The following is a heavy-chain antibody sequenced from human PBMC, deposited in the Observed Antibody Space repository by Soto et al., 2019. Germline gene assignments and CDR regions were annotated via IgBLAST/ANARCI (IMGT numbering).Heavy chain of an antibody. V-gene: IGHV3-74*01. Sequence: PGGSLRLSCAASGFTFSSYWMHWVRQAPGKGLVWVSRINSDGSSTSYADSVKGRFTISRDNAKNTLYLQMNSLRAEDTAVYYCARVNAPKYYDFWSGYLDAFDIWGQGTMVTVSS. J-gene: IGHJ3*02. CDR1: GFTFSSYW. CDR3: ARVNAPKYYDFWSGYLDAFDI. CDR2: INSDGSST. D-gene: IGHD3-3*01.